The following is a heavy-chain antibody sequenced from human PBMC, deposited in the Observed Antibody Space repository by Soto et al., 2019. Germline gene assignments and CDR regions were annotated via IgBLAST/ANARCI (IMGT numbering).Heavy chain of an antibody. CDR3: VRVAAIPRYPDN. CDR2: IVPIVDTS. Sequence: QVQLVQSGAEVRQPASSVKVSCKTSGGTFSRYAISWVRQAPGQGLEWMGGIVPIVDTSTYAQKFQGRVTITAYESTSTVYMELSSLRSDDTAVYYSVRVAAIPRYPDNWGQCFLVTVS. J-gene: IGHJ1*01. CDR1: GGTFSRYA. V-gene: IGHV1-69*12. D-gene: IGHD6-25*01.